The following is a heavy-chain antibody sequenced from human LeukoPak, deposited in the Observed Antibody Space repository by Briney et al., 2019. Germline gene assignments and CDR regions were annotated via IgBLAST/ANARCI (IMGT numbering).Heavy chain of an antibody. Sequence: ASETLSLTCTVSGGSISSYYWSWIRQPPGKGLEWIGYIYYSGSTNYNPSLKSRVTISVDTSKNQFSLKLSSVTAADTAVYYCASFRGKYSVFDYWGQGTLVTVSS. CDR2: IYYSGST. V-gene: IGHV4-59*01. J-gene: IGHJ4*02. D-gene: IGHD2-15*01. CDR1: GGSISSYY. CDR3: ASFRGKYSVFDY.